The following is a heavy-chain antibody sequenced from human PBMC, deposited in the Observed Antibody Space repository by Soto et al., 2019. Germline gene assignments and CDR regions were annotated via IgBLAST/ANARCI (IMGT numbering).Heavy chain of an antibody. Sequence: GGSLRLSCVGSGFTFSTYSINWVRQAPGKGLEWVSGLSGSGDKTDYADSVKGRFTISRDNSKSALYLQMNSLRAEDTAVYYCAKAIGGGEYGMDVWGQGTTVTVSS. J-gene: IGHJ6*02. CDR1: GFTFSTYS. CDR3: AKAIGGGEYGMDV. V-gene: IGHV3-23*01. D-gene: IGHD2-2*02. CDR2: LSGSGDKT.